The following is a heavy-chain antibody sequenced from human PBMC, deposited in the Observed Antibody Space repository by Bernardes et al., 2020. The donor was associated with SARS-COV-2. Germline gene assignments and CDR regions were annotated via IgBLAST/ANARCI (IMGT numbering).Heavy chain of an antibody. Sequence: ASVKVSCQASGYTFPHYGVSLLRQAPGHGLEWMGWTSGSHGNTNYAQKLHGRVTFTTDTSSSTAYMELRTLRSDGTAIYYCARDTAGVGLTLPLAPWGQGTLVTVSS. CDR3: ARDTAGVGLTLPLAP. CDR2: TSGSHGNT. CDR1: GYTFPHYG. J-gene: IGHJ5*02. D-gene: IGHD3-10*01. V-gene: IGHV1-18*04.